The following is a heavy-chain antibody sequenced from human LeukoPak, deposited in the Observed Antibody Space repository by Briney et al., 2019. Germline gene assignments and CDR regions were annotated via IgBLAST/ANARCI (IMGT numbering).Heavy chain of an antibody. CDR1: GYTFTGYY. Sequence: ASVKVSCKASGYTFTGYYMHWVRQAPGQGLEWMGWINPNSGGTNYAQKFQGWVTMTRDTSISTAYTELSRLRSDDTAVYYCARDGDGDFATEYYFDYWGQGTLVTVSS. V-gene: IGHV1-2*04. D-gene: IGHD4-17*01. J-gene: IGHJ4*02. CDR2: INPNSGGT. CDR3: ARDGDGDFATEYYFDY.